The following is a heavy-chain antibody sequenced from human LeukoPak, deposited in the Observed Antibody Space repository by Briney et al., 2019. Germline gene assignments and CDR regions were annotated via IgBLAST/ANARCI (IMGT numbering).Heavy chain of an antibody. CDR1: GGTFSSYA. CDR2: IIPIFGTA. Sequence: SVKVSCKASGGTFSSYAISWVRQAPGQGLEWMGGIIPIFGTANYVQKFQGRVTITADESTSTAYMELRSLRSDDTAVYYCARDNYDFWSGYPESYWGQGTLVTVSS. CDR3: ARDNYDFWSGYPESY. J-gene: IGHJ4*02. D-gene: IGHD3-3*01. V-gene: IGHV1-69*13.